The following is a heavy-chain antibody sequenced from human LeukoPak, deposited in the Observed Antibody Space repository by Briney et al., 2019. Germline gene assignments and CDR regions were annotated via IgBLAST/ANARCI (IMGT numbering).Heavy chain of an antibody. D-gene: IGHD2-2*01. V-gene: IGHV1-69*05. Sequence: SVKVSCKASGGTFGSYAISWVRQAPGQGLEWMGRIIPIFGTANYAQKFQGRVTITTDESTSTAYMELSSLRSEDTAVYYCARDTGYCSSTSCYGAVRAFDIWGQGTMVTVSS. J-gene: IGHJ3*02. CDR1: GGTFGSYA. CDR3: ARDTGYCSSTSCYGAVRAFDI. CDR2: IIPIFGTA.